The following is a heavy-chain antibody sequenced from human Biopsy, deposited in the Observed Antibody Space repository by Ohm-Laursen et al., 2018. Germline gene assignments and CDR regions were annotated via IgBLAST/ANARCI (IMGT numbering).Heavy chain of an antibody. CDR3: AKGQDLRGGAEYFQP. V-gene: IGHV1-2*06. Sequence: ASVKVSCKASGYTFTGQYLHWVRQVPGQGLEWMGRINPHSGTTKFAQDFQGRVTMTRDTSITTAYMELRRLRSDDTAVYYCAKGQDLRGGAEYFQPRGQGALVTVSS. D-gene: IGHD1-26*01. CDR1: GYTFTGQY. CDR2: INPHSGTT. J-gene: IGHJ1*01.